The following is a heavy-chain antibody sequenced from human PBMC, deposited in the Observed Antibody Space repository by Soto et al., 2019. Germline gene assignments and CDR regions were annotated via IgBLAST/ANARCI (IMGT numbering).Heavy chain of an antibody. J-gene: IGHJ4*02. CDR3: ARADYDILTVFDY. CDR1: GGSISSYY. CDR2: IYYSGST. D-gene: IGHD3-9*01. V-gene: IGHV4-59*01. Sequence: SETLSLTCTVSGGSISSYYWSWIRQPPGKGLEWIGYIYYSGSTNYNPSLKSRVTISVDTSKNQFSLKLSSVTAADTAVYYCARADYDILTVFDYWGQGTLVTVSS.